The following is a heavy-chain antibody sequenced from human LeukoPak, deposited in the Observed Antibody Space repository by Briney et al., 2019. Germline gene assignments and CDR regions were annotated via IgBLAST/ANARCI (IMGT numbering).Heavy chain of an antibody. J-gene: IGHJ3*02. D-gene: IGHD6-13*01. V-gene: IGHV3-30*03. Sequence: PGGSLRLSCAASGFTFSSYGKHWVRQAPGKGLEWVAVISYDGSNKYYADSVKGRFTISRDNSKNTLYLQMNSLRAEDTAVYYCARFDSSCDAFEIWGQGTMVTVSS. CDR1: GFTFSSYG. CDR2: ISYDGSNK. CDR3: ARFDSSCDAFEI.